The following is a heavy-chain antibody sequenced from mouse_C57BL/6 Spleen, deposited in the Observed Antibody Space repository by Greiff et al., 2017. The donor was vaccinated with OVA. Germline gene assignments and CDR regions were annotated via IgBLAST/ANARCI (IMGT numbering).Heavy chain of an antibody. CDR3: ANVYYDYDGYFDV. J-gene: IGHJ1*03. Sequence: VQLQQSGPELVKPGASVKISCKASGYTFTDYYMNWVKQSHGKSLEWIGDINPNNGGTSYKQKFKGKATLTVDKSSSTAYMELRSLTSEDSAVYYCANVYYDYDGYFDVWGTGTTVTVSS. D-gene: IGHD2-4*01. CDR1: GYTFTDYY. V-gene: IGHV1-26*01. CDR2: INPNNGGT.